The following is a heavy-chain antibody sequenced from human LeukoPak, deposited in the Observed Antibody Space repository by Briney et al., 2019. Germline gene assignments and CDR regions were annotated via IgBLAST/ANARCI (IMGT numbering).Heavy chain of an antibody. J-gene: IGHJ4*02. CDR1: GGSINSGSCA. V-gene: IGHV4-30-2*01. CDR2: IYHSGVR. CDR3: AGWKAGTTRYFES. Sequence: SETLSLTCGVSGGSINSGSCAWNWIRQAPGKGLEWIGYIYHSGVRFYNPSLKSRVTISIDTSKNQFSLRLSSVTAADTAVYYCAGWKAGTTRYFESWGQGTLVIVSS. D-gene: IGHD1-1*01.